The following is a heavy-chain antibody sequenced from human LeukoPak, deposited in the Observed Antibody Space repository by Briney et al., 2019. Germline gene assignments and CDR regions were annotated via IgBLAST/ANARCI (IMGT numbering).Heavy chain of an antibody. CDR1: GFTFSSYS. Sequence: GGSLRLSCAASGFTFSSYSMNWVRQAPGKGLEWVSSISGSSYYIYYADSVKGRFTISRDNSKNSLYLQMNSLTTEDTAFYFCASEHEILVTFGGLSYWGQGTLVTVSS. D-gene: IGHD3-16*01. J-gene: IGHJ4*02. V-gene: IGHV3-21*04. CDR2: ISGSSYYI. CDR3: ASEHEILVTFGGLSY.